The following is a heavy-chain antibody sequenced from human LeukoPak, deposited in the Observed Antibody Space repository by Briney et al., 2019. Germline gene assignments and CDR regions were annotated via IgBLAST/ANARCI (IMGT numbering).Heavy chain of an antibody. Sequence: PSETLSLTCTVSGGSISSSSYYWGWIRQPPGKGPEWIGGIYYSGSTYYNPSLKSRVTISVDTSKNQFSLKLSSVTAADTAVYYCARQATYSSSWYEWLVKWFDPWGQGTLVTVSS. D-gene: IGHD6-13*01. J-gene: IGHJ5*02. V-gene: IGHV4-39*01. CDR3: ARQATYSSSWYEWLVKWFDP. CDR1: GGSISSSSYY. CDR2: IYYSGST.